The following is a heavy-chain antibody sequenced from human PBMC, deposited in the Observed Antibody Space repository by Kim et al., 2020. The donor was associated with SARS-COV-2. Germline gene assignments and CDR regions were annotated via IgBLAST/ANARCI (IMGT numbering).Heavy chain of an antibody. J-gene: IGHJ5*02. V-gene: IGHV4-30-2*01. CDR3: ARGYDILTGYWGSSIGRTWFDP. CDR2: IYHSGST. CDR1: GGSISSGGYS. Sequence: SETLSLTCAVSGGSISSGGYSWSWIRQPPGKGLEWIGYIYHSGSTYYNPSLKSRVTISVDRSKNQFSLKLSSVTAADTAVYYCARGYDILTGYWGSSIGRTWFDPWGQGTLVTVSS. D-gene: IGHD3-9*01.